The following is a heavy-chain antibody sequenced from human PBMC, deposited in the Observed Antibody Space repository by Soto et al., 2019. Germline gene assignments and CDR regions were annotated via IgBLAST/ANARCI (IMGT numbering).Heavy chain of an antibody. CDR3: AREVGSFDS. CDR1: GYTSTSYY. V-gene: IGHV1-46*01. Sequence: GASVKVSCKASGYTSTSYYMHWVRQAPGQGLEWMGIINPSAGGTSYAQKFQGRVTMTRDTSTSTVYMDLSSLRSEDTAVYYCAREVGSFDSWGQGTQVTVSS. D-gene: IGHD1-26*01. CDR2: INPSAGGT. J-gene: IGHJ5*01.